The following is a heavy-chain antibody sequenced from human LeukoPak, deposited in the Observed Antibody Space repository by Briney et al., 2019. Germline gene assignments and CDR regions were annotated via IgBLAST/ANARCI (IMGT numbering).Heavy chain of an antibody. CDR3: AKSLEVDTAMDYCSYFDY. V-gene: IGHV3-7*02. CDR2: IKQDGSEK. CDR1: GFTFSSYW. Sequence: GGSLRLSCAASGFTFSSYWMSWVRQAPGKGLKWVANIKQDGSEKYYVDSVKGRFTISRDNAKNSLYLQMNSLRAEDTAVYYCAKSLEVDTAMDYCSYFDYWGQGTLVTVSS. D-gene: IGHD5-18*01. J-gene: IGHJ4*02.